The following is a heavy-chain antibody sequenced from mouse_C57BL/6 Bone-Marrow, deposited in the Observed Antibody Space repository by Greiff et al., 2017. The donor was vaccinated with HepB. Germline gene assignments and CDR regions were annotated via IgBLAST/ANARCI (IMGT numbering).Heavy chain of an antibody. J-gene: IGHJ1*03. CDR1: GYTFPSYW. D-gene: IGHD2-12*01. CDR2: IDPSDSYT. CDR3: ARNGYYSYWYFDV. Sequence: QVQLQQPGAELVRPGTSVKLSCKASGYTFPSYWMHWVKQRPGQGLEWIGVIDPSDSYTNYNQKFKGKATLTVDTSSSTAYMQLSSLTSEDSAVYYCARNGYYSYWYFDVWGTGTTVTVSS. V-gene: IGHV1-59*01.